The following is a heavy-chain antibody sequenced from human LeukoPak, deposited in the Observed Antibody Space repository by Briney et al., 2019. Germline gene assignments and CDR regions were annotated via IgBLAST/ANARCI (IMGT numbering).Heavy chain of an antibody. Sequence: GGSLRLSCSASGFTFSDYAMDWVRQAPGKGLECVAVISYDGSNKYYADSVKGRFTISRDNSKNTLYLQMNSLRAEDTAVYYCAREFDSGSYWGAFDIWGQGTMVTVSS. D-gene: IGHD1-26*01. J-gene: IGHJ3*02. CDR3: AREFDSGSYWGAFDI. V-gene: IGHV3-30-3*01. CDR1: GFTFSDYA. CDR2: ISYDGSNK.